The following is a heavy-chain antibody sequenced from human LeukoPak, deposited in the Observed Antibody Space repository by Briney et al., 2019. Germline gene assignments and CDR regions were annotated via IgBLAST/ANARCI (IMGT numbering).Heavy chain of an antibody. CDR3: ARGGISSGWDR. Sequence: ASVKVSCKASGYAFTNYVMHWVRQAPGQGLEWMGIINPSGGSTSYAQKFQGRVTMTRDTSTSTVYMELSSLRSEDTAVYYCARGGISSGWDRWGQGTLVTVSS. D-gene: IGHD6-19*01. CDR2: INPSGGST. J-gene: IGHJ4*02. CDR1: GYAFTNYV. V-gene: IGHV1-46*01.